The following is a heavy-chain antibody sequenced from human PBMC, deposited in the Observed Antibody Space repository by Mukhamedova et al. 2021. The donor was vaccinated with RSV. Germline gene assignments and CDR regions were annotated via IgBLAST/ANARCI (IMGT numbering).Heavy chain of an antibody. Sequence: GKGLEWIGSIYYSGSTYYNPSLKSRVTISVDTSKNQFSLKLSSVTAADTAVYYCARRGPYNWNEPDYWGQGTLVTVSS. V-gene: IGHV4-39*01. D-gene: IGHD1-1*01. CDR3: ARRGPYNWNEPDY. CDR2: IYYSGST. J-gene: IGHJ4*02.